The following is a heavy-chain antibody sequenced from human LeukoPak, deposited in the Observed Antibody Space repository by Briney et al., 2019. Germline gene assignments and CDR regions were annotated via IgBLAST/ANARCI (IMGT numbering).Heavy chain of an antibody. CDR3: ARLGGWFDP. D-gene: IGHD3-16*01. J-gene: IGHJ5*02. CDR2: IYYSGST. CDR1: GGSISSYY. V-gene: IGHV4-59*01. Sequence: SETLSLTCTVSGGSISSYYWSWIRQPPGKGLEWIGYIYYSGSTNYNPSLKSRVTISVDTSKNQFSLKPSSATAADTAVYYCARLGGWFDPWGQGTLVTVSS.